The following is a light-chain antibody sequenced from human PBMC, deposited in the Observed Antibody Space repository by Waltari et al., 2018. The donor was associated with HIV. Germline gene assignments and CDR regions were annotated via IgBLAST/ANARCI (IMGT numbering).Light chain of an antibody. V-gene: IGKV3-20*01. Sequence: EIVLTQSPGTLSLCPGDTATLSCRASHSVPSNFLAWYQQKVGQAPRLLMFGPSTRATGIPDRFSVSWSETSFTLTIISLEPEDFAVYYCQQYGSSPLTFGGGTKVNIK. CDR3: QQYGSSPLT. J-gene: IGKJ4*01. CDR2: GPS. CDR1: HSVPSNF.